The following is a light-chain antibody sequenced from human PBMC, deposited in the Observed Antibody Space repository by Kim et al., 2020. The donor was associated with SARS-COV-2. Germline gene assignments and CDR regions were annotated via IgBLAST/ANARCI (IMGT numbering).Light chain of an antibody. Sequence: QSALTQPASVSGSPGQSITISCTGTSSDVGGYNYVSWYQQHPGKAPKLMIYDVSKRPSGVSNRFSGSKSGNTASLTISGLQAGDEADYYCSSYTSSSTFVWVFGTETKVTVL. CDR3: SSYTSSSTFVWV. V-gene: IGLV2-14*01. CDR2: DVS. CDR1: SSDVGGYNY. J-gene: IGLJ1*01.